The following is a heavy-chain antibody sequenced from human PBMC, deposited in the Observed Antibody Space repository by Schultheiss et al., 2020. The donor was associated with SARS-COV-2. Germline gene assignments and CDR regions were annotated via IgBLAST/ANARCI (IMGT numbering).Heavy chain of an antibody. D-gene: IGHD3-10*01. Sequence: ASVKVSCKVSGYTLTELSMHWVRQAPGKGLEWMGWINPNSGGTNYAQKFQGRVTMTRDTSISTAYMELSRLRSDDTAVYYCARDTRITMVRGVIVYWGQGALGTVSS. CDR2: INPNSGGT. CDR1: GYTLTELS. V-gene: IGHV1-2*02. CDR3: ARDTRITMVRGVIVY. J-gene: IGHJ4*02.